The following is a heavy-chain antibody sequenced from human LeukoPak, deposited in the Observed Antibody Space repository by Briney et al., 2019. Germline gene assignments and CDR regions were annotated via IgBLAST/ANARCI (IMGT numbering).Heavy chain of an antibody. D-gene: IGHD5-18*01. Sequence: GGSLRLSCAASGFTFSSYSMNWVRQAPGKGLEWVAVISYDGSNKYYADSVKGRFTISRDNSKNTLYLQMNSLRAEDTAVYYCARAMVDTAMVFDYWGQGTLVTVSS. CDR3: ARAMVDTAMVFDY. V-gene: IGHV3-30*03. CDR2: ISYDGSNK. J-gene: IGHJ4*02. CDR1: GFTFSSYS.